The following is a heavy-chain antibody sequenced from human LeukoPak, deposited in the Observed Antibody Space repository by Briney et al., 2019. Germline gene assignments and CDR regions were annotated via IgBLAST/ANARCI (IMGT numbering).Heavy chain of an antibody. CDR2: IGGSGAST. Sequence: GGSLRLSCAASGFTFNSYAMSWVRQAPGKGLEWVSGIGGSGASTYYADSVKGRFTISRDNSENTLYLQMNSLRAEDTAVYYCAASAVVASHYWGQGALVTVCS. CDR1: GFTFNSYA. CDR3: AASAVVASHY. J-gene: IGHJ4*02. D-gene: IGHD2-15*01. V-gene: IGHV3-23*01.